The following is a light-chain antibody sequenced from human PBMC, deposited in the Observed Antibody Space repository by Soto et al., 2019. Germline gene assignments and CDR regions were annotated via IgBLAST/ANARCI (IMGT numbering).Light chain of an antibody. V-gene: IGKV3-15*01. CDR2: FAS. J-gene: IGKJ1*01. CDR1: QNIINN. CDR3: QQYFSWPRGT. Sequence: EIVLTQSPATLSLSPGERATLSCRASQNIINNLAWYQQKPGQAPRLLIFFASTRVTGIPARFSGSGSGTEFTLTINSLQSEDFAVYYCQQYFSWPRGTFGQGTKVDIK.